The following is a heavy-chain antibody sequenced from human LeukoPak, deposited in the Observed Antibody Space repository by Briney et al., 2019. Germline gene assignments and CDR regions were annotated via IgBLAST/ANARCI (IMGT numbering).Heavy chain of an antibody. CDR1: GGSFSGYY. CDR3: ARDRTVVPAANYWYFDL. V-gene: IGHV4-34*01. Sequence: SETLSLTCAVYGGSFSGYYWSWIRQPPGKGLEWIGEINHSGSTNYNPSLKSRVTISVDTSKNQFSLKLSSVTAADTAVYYCARDRTVVPAANYWYFDLWGRGTLVTVSS. D-gene: IGHD2-2*01. J-gene: IGHJ2*01. CDR2: INHSGST.